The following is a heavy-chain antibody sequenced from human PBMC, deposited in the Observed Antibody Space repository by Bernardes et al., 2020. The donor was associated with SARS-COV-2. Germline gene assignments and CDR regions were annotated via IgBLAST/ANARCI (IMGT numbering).Heavy chain of an antibody. J-gene: IGHJ4*02. Sequence: GGSLRLSCRASGFTFSSYCMTWVRQAPGKGLEWVTNIEEDGSEKYYVDSVKGRFSISRDNAKNSLYLEMNRLRAEDTAVYYCARRYCGGDCYSLDQWGQGTLVTVSS. V-gene: IGHV3-7*03. CDR3: ARRYCGGDCYSLDQ. CDR2: IEEDGSEK. D-gene: IGHD2-21*01. CDR1: GFTFSSYC.